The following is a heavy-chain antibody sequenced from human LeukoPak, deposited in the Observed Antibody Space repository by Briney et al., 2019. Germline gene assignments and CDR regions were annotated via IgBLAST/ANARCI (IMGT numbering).Heavy chain of an antibody. V-gene: IGHV1-2*02. CDR1: GYTFTGYY. CDR2: INPSSGGA. CDR3: AREKRIEYDYGDYGMGFDY. J-gene: IGHJ4*02. D-gene: IGHD4-17*01. Sequence: ATVKVSCKASGYTFTGYYMHWVRQAPGQGLEWMGWINPSSGGANYGQKFQGRVTMTRDTSISTAYMELSRLRSDDTAVYYCAREKRIEYDYGDYGMGFDYWGQGTLVTVSS.